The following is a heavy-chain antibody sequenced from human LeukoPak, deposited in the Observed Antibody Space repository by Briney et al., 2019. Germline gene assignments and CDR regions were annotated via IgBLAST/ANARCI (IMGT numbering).Heavy chain of an antibody. Sequence: KPSETLSLTCAVYGGSFSDYYWTWVRQSPGKGLEWIGEINHSGSTNYNPSLKSRVTISADTSKSQFSLKVTSVTAADTALYYCARVAHPSRNGYYLGYWGKGTLVTISS. CDR3: ARVAHPSRNGYYLGY. V-gene: IGHV4-34*01. D-gene: IGHD5-12*01. CDR2: INHSGST. J-gene: IGHJ4*02. CDR1: GGSFSDYY.